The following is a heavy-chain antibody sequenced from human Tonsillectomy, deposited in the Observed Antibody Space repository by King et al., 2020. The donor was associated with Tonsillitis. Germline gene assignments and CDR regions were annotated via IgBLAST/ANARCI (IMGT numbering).Heavy chain of an antibody. D-gene: IGHD3-16*02. V-gene: IGHV3-11*01. J-gene: IGHJ4*02. CDR3: ARARALLYDYVWGGYRFGGYYFAC. Sequence: VQLVESGGGLVKPGGSLRLSCAASGFTFSDYYMNWIRQAPGKGLEWISYISSSGSTIYYADSVKGRFTISRDNAKNSLYLQMNSLRAEETAVYYCARARALLYDYVWGGYRFGGYYFACWGQGALVTVSS. CDR2: ISSSGSTI. CDR1: GFTFSDYY.